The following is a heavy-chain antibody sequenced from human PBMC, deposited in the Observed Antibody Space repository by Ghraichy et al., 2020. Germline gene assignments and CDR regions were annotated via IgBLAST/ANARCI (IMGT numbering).Heavy chain of an antibody. CDR1: GFTFSSYS. V-gene: IGHV3-21*01. CDR2: ISSSSSYI. Sequence: GGSLRLSCAASGFTFSSYSMNWVRQAPGKGLEWVSSISSSSSYIYYADSVKGRFTISRDNAKNSLYLQMNSLRAEDTAVYYCARDQGGYGDYLYYYYYGMDVWGQGTTVTVSS. CDR3: ARDQGGYGDYLYYYYYGMDV. J-gene: IGHJ6*02. D-gene: IGHD4-17*01.